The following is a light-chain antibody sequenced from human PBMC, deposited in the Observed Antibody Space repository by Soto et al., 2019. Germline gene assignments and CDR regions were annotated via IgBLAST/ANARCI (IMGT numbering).Light chain of an antibody. V-gene: IGKV3-15*01. CDR1: QSVRSSF. CDR2: GAS. Sequence: ENVLTQSPGILSLSPGERVTLSCRASQSVRSSFLAWYQQKPGQAPSLLIYGASTRATGIPARFSGSGSGTEFTLTINSLQSEDFAVYYCQQYSNWPLTFGGGTKVDIK. J-gene: IGKJ4*01. CDR3: QQYSNWPLT.